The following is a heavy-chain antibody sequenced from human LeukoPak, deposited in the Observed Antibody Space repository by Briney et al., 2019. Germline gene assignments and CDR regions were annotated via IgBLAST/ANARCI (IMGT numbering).Heavy chain of an antibody. V-gene: IGHV3-23*01. J-gene: IGHJ4*02. Sequence: GGSLRLSCAASGFTFDRHAMSWVRQAPGKGLEWVSAINFSGGTKYYADSVKGRISISRDNFKNTLYLQMNSLRAEDTAVYYCARHSDDYTGYDSWGEGTPVTVPS. CDR2: INFSGGTK. D-gene: IGHD4-11*01. CDR1: GFTFDRHA. CDR3: ARHSDDYTGYDS.